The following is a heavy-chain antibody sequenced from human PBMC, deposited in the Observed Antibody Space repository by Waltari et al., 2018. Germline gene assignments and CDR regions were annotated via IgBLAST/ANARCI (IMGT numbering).Heavy chain of an antibody. Sequence: EVQLVESGGGLVKPGASLSLSCAASGFPFRRHWMNWVRQAPGKGLEWVANIKQDGSEKYYVDSVKGRFTISRDNAKNSLYLQMNSLRAEDTAVYYCASLDFWGQGTLVTVSS. CDR3: ASLDF. CDR2: IKQDGSEK. CDR1: GFPFRRHW. V-gene: IGHV3-7*01. J-gene: IGHJ4*02.